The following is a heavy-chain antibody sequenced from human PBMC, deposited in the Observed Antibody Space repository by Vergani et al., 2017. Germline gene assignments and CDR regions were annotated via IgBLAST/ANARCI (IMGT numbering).Heavy chain of an antibody. D-gene: IGHD5-24*01. V-gene: IGHV3-7*01. CDR2: IKQDGSEK. Sequence: EVQLVESGGGLVQPGRSLSLSCAASGFPFSSYWMSWVRQAPGKGLEWVANIKQDGSEKYYVASVKGRFTIYRDNGKNSLYLPMNSLRAEDTAVYYCARWVGRDGCRTGAFDRWGQGTMVTVSS. J-gene: IGHJ3*02. CDR1: GFPFSSYW. CDR3: ARWVGRDGCRTGAFDR.